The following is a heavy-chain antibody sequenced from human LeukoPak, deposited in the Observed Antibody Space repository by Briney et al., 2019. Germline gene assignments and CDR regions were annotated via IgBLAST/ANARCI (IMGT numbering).Heavy chain of an antibody. CDR1: GFTFTSSA. CDR2: IVVGSGNR. D-gene: IGHD1-14*01. J-gene: IGHJ1*01. CDR3: AAGTSGRPEYFQH. V-gene: IGHV1-58*02. Sequence: SVKVSCKASGFTFTSSAMQWVRQARRQRLEWIGWIVVGSGNRNYAQKFQERVSITRDMSTGTAYMELSSLRSEDTAVYFCAAGTSGRPEYFQHWGQGTLVTVSS.